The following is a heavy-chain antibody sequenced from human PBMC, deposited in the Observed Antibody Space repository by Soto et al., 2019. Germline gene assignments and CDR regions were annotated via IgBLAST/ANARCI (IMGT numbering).Heavy chain of an antibody. CDR1: GFRFLHYR. Sequence: SLRLSSSVTGFRFLHYRMPWVRPARGKGLEWVAVISYDGSNKYYADSVKGRFTISRDNSKNTLYLQMNSLRAEDTAVYYCAKGSQDYSLFDEWGQGSLVPGSS. D-gene: IGHD4-4*01. CDR2: ISYDGSNK. CDR3: AKGSQDYSLFDE. J-gene: IGHJ4*02. V-gene: IGHV3-30*18.